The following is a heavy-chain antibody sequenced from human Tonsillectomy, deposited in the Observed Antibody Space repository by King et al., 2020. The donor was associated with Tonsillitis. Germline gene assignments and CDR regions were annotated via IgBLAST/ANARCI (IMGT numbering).Heavy chain of an antibody. D-gene: IGHD4-23*01. CDR2: INHSGST. CDR3: ARGHDYGVNAYYFDY. CDR1: GGSFSGYY. V-gene: IGHV4-34*01. Sequence: VQLQQWGAGLLKPSETLSLTCAVYGGSFSGYYWSWFRQPPGKGLEWIGEINHSGSTNYNPSLKSRVSISLDASKSQFSLKLSSVTAADTAVYYCARGHDYGVNAYYFDYWGQGPLVTVSS. J-gene: IGHJ4*02.